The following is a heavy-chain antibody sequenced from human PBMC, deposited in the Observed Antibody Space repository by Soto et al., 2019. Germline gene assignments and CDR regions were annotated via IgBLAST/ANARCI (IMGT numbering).Heavy chain of an antibody. J-gene: IGHJ3*02. CDR3: AKIRIGIAAAVDI. D-gene: IGHD6-25*01. CDR2: ISGSGGST. V-gene: IGHV3-23*01. Sequence: GSLRISSAASLLSLSRYPSGWVRQAPGKGLEWVSAISGSGGSTYYADSVKGRFTISRDNSKNTLYLQMNSLRAEDTAVYYCAKIRIGIAAAVDIWGQGT. CDR1: LLSLSRYP.